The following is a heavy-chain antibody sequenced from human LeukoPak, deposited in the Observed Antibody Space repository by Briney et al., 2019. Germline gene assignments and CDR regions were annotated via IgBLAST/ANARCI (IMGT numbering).Heavy chain of an antibody. CDR3: AHSGGVTFDFDY. V-gene: IGHV2-5*02. D-gene: IGHD3-16*01. CDR2: IYRDDNK. J-gene: IGHJ4*02. Sequence: SGPTLVNPTQTLTLTCTFSGFSLSTSGVGVGWIRQPPGKALEWLAFIYRDDNKRYSPSLKSRLTITKDTSKNQVVLTMTNMDPVDTATYYCAHSGGVTFDFDYWGQGTLVTVSS. CDR1: GFSLSTSGVG.